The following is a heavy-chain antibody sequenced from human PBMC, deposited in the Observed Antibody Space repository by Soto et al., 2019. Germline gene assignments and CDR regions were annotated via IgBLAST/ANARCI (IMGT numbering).Heavy chain of an antibody. CDR2: IWYDGSNK. Sequence: GGSLRLSCAASGFTFSSYGMRWVRQAPGKGLEWVAVIWYDGSNKYYADSVKGRFTISRDNSKNTLYLQMNSLRAEDTAVYYCAKDLSEATVTTRGMDVWGQGTTVTVSS. V-gene: IGHV3-30*02. D-gene: IGHD4-17*01. CDR3: AKDLSEATVTTRGMDV. J-gene: IGHJ6*02. CDR1: GFTFSSYG.